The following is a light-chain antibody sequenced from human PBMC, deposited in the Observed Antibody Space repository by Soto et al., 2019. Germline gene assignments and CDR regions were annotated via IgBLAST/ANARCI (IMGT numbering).Light chain of an antibody. CDR2: KVS. J-gene: IGKJ3*01. Sequence: DFVMTQTPLSSPVTLGQPASLACSASRSLAHNDGNTYLSWLQQRPGQPPRLLIYKVSNRLSGVPDRFSGSGSGTDFTLTISTLEPEAFAVYYCQQYGSSPFGPGTKVDIK. CDR1: RSLAHNDGNTY. V-gene: IGKV2-24*01. CDR3: QQYGSSP.